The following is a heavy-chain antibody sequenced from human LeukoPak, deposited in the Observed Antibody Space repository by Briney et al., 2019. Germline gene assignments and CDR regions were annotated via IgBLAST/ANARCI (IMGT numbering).Heavy chain of an antibody. D-gene: IGHD3-16*01. CDR2: INTNTGNP. V-gene: IGHV7-4-1*02. J-gene: IGHJ6*03. CDR3: ATSPYMITFHYYYYYYMDV. CDR1: GYTFTSYG. Sequence: ASVKVSCKASGYTFTSYGISWVRQAPGQGLEWMGWINTNTGNPTYAQGFTGRFVFSLDTSVSTAYLQISSLKAEDTAVYYCATSPYMITFHYYYYYYMDVWGKGTTVTVSS.